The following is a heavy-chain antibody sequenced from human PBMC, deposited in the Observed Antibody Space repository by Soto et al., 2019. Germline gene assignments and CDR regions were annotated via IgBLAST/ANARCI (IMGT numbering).Heavy chain of an antibody. CDR2: ISGSGGTT. V-gene: IGHV3-23*01. J-gene: IGHJ4*02. CDR1: EFTFSSYT. CDR3: TTSGYTYGNSVDY. D-gene: IGHD5-18*01. Sequence: VGSLRLSCSASEFTFSSYTISLVRHTPVKWLEWVSAISGSGGTTDYAAPVKGRFTISRDDSKNTLYLQMNSLKTEDTAVYYCTTSGYTYGNSVDYWGQGTPVTVSS.